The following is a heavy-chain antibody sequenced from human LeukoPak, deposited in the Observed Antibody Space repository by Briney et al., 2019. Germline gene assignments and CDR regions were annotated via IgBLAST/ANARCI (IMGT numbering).Heavy chain of an antibody. CDR1: GYTFTSYG. Sequence: ASVKVSCKASGYTFTSYGISWVRQAPGQGLEWMGWISAYNGNTNCAQKLQGRVTMTTDTSTSTAYMELRSLRSDDTAVYYCARVQGLGGYDPTYYFDYWGQGTLVTVSS. J-gene: IGHJ4*02. CDR2: ISAYNGNT. D-gene: IGHD5-12*01. V-gene: IGHV1-18*01. CDR3: ARVQGLGGYDPTYYFDY.